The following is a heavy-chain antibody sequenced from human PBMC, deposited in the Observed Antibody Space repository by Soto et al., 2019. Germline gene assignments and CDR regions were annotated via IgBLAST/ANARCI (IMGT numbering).Heavy chain of an antibody. CDR3: AKEGSSSLYYFDY. J-gene: IGHJ4*02. CDR2: ISGSGGST. D-gene: IGHD6-6*01. Sequence: EVHLLESGGGLVQPGGSLRLSCAASGFTFSSYAMSWVRQAPGKGLEWVSTISGSGGSTYYADSVKGRFTISRDNSKNPLYLQMNSLRGEDTAVYYCAKEGSSSLYYFDYWGQGTLVTVSS. CDR1: GFTFSSYA. V-gene: IGHV3-23*01.